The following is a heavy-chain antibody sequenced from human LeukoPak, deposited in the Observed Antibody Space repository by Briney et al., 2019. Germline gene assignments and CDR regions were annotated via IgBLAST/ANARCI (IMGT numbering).Heavy chain of an antibody. D-gene: IGHD1-26*01. CDR3: ARDTGGSGSYPDY. CDR2: VKQDSSQK. V-gene: IGHV3-7*01. Sequence: GGSLRLSCAASGFTFSDYWMTWVRQAPGKGLEWVANVKQDSSQKYYMDSVKGRFTISRDNAKTSLYLQLNSLRAEDTAMYYCARDTGGSGSYPDYWGQGTLVTVSS. J-gene: IGHJ4*02. CDR1: GFTFSDYW.